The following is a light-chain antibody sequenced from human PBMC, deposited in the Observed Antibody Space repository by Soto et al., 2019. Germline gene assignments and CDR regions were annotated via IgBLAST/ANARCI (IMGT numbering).Light chain of an antibody. J-gene: IGLJ1*01. CDR2: EVS. V-gene: IGLV2-8*01. Sequence: QSVLTQPPSASGSFGQSVTISCTGTSSDVGGYNYVSWYQQHPGKAPKLMIYEVSERPSGVPDRFSGSKSGNTASLTVSGLQADDEAEYYCSSYSGTNYHYVFGTGTKVTVL. CDR3: SSYSGTNYHYV. CDR1: SSDVGGYNY.